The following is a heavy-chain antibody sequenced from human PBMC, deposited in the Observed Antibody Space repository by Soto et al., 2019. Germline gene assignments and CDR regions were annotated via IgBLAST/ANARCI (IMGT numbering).Heavy chain of an antibody. CDR1: GGTFSSLT. CDR3: AGPIVGFTS. Sequence: QVQLVQSGPELKKPGSSVKVSCKASGGTFSSLTLSWVRQAPGQGPEWMGRIIPFLDITNYAQKFQGRVTISADKSTNASYMELSGLRSDDTAIYYCAGPIVGFTSWGQGTLVTVSS. J-gene: IGHJ4*02. D-gene: IGHD1-26*01. CDR2: IIPFLDIT. V-gene: IGHV1-69*02.